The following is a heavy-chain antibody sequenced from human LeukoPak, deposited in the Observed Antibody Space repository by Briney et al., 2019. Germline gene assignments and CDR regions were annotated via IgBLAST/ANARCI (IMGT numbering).Heavy chain of an antibody. V-gene: IGHV1-2*02. D-gene: IGHD6-13*01. CDR3: ASTLAAAGHFDY. Sequence: ASVKVSCKASGYTFTSYDINWVRQATGQGLEWMGWINPNSGGTNYAQKFQGRVTMTRDTSISTAYMELSRLRSDDTAVYYCASTLAAAGHFDYWGQGTLVTVSS. J-gene: IGHJ4*02. CDR1: GYTFTSYD. CDR2: INPNSGGT.